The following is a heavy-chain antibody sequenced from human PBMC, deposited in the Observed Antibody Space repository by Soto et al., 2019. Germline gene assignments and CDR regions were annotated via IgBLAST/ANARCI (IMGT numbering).Heavy chain of an antibody. CDR2: IKGDGSEK. Sequence: PGGSLRLSCAVAGFTFSACWMSWVRQAPGKGLEWVANIKGDGSEKFYVDSVKGRFTISRDNAKNSLYLQMNSLRADDSAVYYCSRGNLYCANGVCYTMSVFEHWGLGTLVTVSS. D-gene: IGHD2-8*01. J-gene: IGHJ4*02. CDR1: GFTFSACW. CDR3: SRGNLYCANGVCYTMSVFEH. V-gene: IGHV3-7*01.